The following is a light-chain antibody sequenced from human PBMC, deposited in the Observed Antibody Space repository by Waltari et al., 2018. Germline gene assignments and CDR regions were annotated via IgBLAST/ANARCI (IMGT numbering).Light chain of an antibody. CDR2: DVN. V-gene: IGLV2-14*03. Sequence: SALTQPDSVSGSPGQSITISCSGISSDSGGYEYVSWYQQHPGKAPKVNIYDVNNRPSGVSNRFSGSKSGSSASLTISGLQAEDEADYYCSSFTSSTTGIFGGGTKVTVL. CDR3: SSFTSSTTGI. J-gene: IGLJ2*01. CDR1: SSDSGGYEY.